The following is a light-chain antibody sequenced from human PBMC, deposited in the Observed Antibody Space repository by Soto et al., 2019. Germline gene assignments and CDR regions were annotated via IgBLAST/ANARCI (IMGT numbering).Light chain of an antibody. CDR3: QQHNNWPWT. CDR2: GAS. Sequence: EIVMTQPPATLSVSPGERSTLSCRASQSVSSNLAWYQQKHGQXPRXXIYGASTRATGIPARFSGSGSGTEVTISISSLQSEDFEVYHCQQHNNWPWTFGQGTKVDIK. CDR1: QSVSSN. J-gene: IGKJ1*01. V-gene: IGKV3-15*01.